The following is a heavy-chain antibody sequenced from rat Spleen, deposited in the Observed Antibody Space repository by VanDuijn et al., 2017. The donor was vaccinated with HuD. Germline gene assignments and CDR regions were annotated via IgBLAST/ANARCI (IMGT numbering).Heavy chain of an antibody. J-gene: IGHJ2*01. CDR2: IWTGGST. D-gene: IGHD1-4*01. V-gene: IGHV2-43*01. CDR1: GFSLTSYH. Sequence: QVQLKESGPGLVQPSQTLSLTCTVSGFSLTSYHVSWVRQPPGKGLEWMGVIWTGGSTDYSSALKSRLSISRDTSKSQVFLKRNSLQTEDTAIYFCTRERLPGYNYYFDYWGQGVMVTVSP. CDR3: TRERLPGYNYYFDY.